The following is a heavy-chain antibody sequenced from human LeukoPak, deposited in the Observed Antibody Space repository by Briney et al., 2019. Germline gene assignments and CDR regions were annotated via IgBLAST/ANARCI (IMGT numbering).Heavy chain of an antibody. CDR1: GLVVSANY. J-gene: IGHJ6*02. D-gene: IGHD2-2*01. CDR3: TSMPLSRVIVNYDALEA. V-gene: IGHV3-66*02. Sequence: PGGSLRLSCAASGLVVSANYMNWVRQAPGKGLEWLSVIYSGGSAFYAGSVEGRFTISRDDTKNTLFLQMNNLRPEDTAVYYCTSMPLSRVIVNYDALEAWGQGTTVTVS. CDR2: IYSGGSA.